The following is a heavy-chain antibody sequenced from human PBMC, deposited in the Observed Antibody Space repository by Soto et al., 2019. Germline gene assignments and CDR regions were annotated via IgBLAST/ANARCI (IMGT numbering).Heavy chain of an antibody. D-gene: IGHD5-12*01. Sequence: ASAKVSCKASGYTFTSYAMHWVRQAPGQRLEWMGWINAGNGNTKFSQKFQGRVTITKNTSASTAYMELSSLRSEDTAVYYCARGPLRNWFDPWGQGTLVTVSS. CDR1: GYTFTSYA. J-gene: IGHJ5*02. V-gene: IGHV1-3*01. CDR2: INAGNGNT. CDR3: ARGPLRNWFDP.